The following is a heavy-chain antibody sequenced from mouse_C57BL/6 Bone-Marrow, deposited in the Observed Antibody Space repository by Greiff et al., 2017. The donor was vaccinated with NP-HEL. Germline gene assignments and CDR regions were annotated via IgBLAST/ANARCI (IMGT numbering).Heavy chain of an antibody. V-gene: IGHV1-81*01. J-gene: IGHJ3*01. CDR3: ANYYDYDGFAY. CDR1: GYTFTSYG. CDR2: IYPRSGNT. D-gene: IGHD2-4*01. Sequence: QVQLQQSGAELARPGASVKLSCKASGYTFTSYGISWVKQRTGQGLEWIGEIYPRSGNTYYNEKLKGKATLTADKSSNTAYMELRSLTSEDSAVYFCANYYDYDGFAYWGQGTLVTVSA.